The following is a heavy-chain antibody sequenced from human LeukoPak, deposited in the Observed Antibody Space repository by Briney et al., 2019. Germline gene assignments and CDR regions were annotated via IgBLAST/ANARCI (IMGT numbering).Heavy chain of an antibody. J-gene: IGHJ4*02. V-gene: IGHV3-23*01. Sequence: PGGSLRLSCAASGFTFSSYAMSWVRQAPGKGLEWVSAISGSGGSTYYADSVKGRFTISRDNSKNTLYLQMNSLRAEDTAVYYCAKDRSPYSGSYLYYFDYWGQGTLVTVSS. CDR2: ISGSGGST. CDR3: AKDRSPYSGSYLYYFDY. CDR1: GFTFSSYA. D-gene: IGHD1-26*01.